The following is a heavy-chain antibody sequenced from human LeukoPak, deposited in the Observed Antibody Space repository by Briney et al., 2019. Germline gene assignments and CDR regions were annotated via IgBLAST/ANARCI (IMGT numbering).Heavy chain of an antibody. CDR3: ARCQIAAAGTGAFDV. Sequence: GGSLRLSCAASGFSFSTYAMTWVRQAPGKGLEWVSAFSATGGSTQYAESVKGRFTISKDSTTNMLFQQISSLRDEETAVYYCARCQIAAAGTGAFDVWGQGTMVTVSS. CDR1: GFSFSTYA. J-gene: IGHJ3*01. V-gene: IGHV3-23*01. CDR2: FSATGGST. D-gene: IGHD6-13*01.